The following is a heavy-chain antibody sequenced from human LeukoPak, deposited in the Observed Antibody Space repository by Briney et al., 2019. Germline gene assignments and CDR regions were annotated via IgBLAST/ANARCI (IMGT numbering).Heavy chain of an antibody. V-gene: IGHV3-21*01. J-gene: IGHJ5*02. Sequence: GGSLRLSCAASGFTFSRYSMNWVRQAPGKGLEWVSSISSIILYIYYPHSLKGPFPISRDNAKHSLYLQIHSLRAEDTAVYYCARGSSSWPWGQGTLLTVSS. CDR2: ISSIILYI. CDR1: GFTFSRYS. D-gene: IGHD6-13*01. CDR3: ARGSSSWP.